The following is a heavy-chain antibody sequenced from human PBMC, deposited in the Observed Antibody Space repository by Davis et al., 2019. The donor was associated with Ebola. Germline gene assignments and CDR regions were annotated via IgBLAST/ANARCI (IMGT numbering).Heavy chain of an antibody. Sequence: PGGSLRLSCAASGFTFSSYGMHWVRQAPGKGLEWVAVIWYDGSNKYYADSVKGRFTISRDNSKNTLYLQMNSLRAEDTAVYYCAKEPSIRGRWFDPWGQGTLVTVSS. CDR2: IWYDGSNK. D-gene: IGHD1-14*01. CDR1: GFTFSSYG. J-gene: IGHJ5*02. V-gene: IGHV3-30*02. CDR3: AKEPSIRGRWFDP.